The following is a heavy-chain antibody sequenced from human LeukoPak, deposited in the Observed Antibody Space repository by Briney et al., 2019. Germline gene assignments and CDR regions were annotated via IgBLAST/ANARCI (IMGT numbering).Heavy chain of an antibody. CDR3: ARRAVAGYYFDY. CDR1: GFTFSDYY. Sequence: GGSLRLSCAASGFTFSDYYMSWIRQAPGKGLEWVSYISSSGSTIYYADSVKGRFTISRDNAKNSLYLQMNSLRAEDSAVYYCARRAVAGYYFDYWGQGTLVTVSS. J-gene: IGHJ4*02. V-gene: IGHV3-11*01. D-gene: IGHD6-19*01. CDR2: ISSSGSTI.